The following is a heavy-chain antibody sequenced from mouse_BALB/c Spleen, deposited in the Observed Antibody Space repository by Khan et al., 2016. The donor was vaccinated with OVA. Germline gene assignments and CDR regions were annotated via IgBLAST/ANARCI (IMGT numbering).Heavy chain of an antibody. CDR3: ARDGSRYNYAMDY. V-gene: IGHV3-2*02. J-gene: IGHJ4*01. CDR2: ISYSGST. D-gene: IGHD2-3*01. Sequence: EVQLVESGPGLVKPSQSLSLTCTVTGYSITSDYAWNWIRQFPGNKLEWMGYISYSGSTNYNPSLKSRISIPRDTSKNQFFLQLNSVTTEDTATXYCARDGSRYNYAMDYWGQGTSVTVSS. CDR1: GYSITSDYA.